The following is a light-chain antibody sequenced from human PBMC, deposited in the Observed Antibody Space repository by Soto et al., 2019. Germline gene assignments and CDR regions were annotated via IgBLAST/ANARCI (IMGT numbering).Light chain of an antibody. CDR3: QQFYDLPIT. V-gene: IGKV1-33*01. CDR1: QDISDV. Sequence: DIQMTQSPSALSASVVDIVTITFQASQDISDVLNWYQQQPGKAPKVLIYDASKLQTGVPSRFSGRGSGKDFTLTISSLQPDDSGTYYCQQFYDLPITFGQGTRLEIK. CDR2: DAS. J-gene: IGKJ5*01.